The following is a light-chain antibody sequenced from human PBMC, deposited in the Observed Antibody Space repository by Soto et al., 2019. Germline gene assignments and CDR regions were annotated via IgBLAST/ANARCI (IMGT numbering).Light chain of an antibody. V-gene: IGLV2-14*01. Sequence: QSVLTHPASVSGSPGQSITISCAGTSSDVGGYTYVSWYQQHPGKAPKLMIYDVSNRPSGVSNRFSGSKSGNTASLTISGLQADDEADYYCTSYTSSSTPYVFGGGTKVTVL. CDR3: TSYTSSSTPYV. J-gene: IGLJ1*01. CDR2: DVS. CDR1: SSDVGGYTY.